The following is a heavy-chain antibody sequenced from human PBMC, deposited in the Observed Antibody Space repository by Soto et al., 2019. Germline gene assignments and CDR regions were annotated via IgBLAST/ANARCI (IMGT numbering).Heavy chain of an antibody. Sequence: EVQLLESGGGLVQPGGSLRLSCAASGFTFSSYAMRWVRQAPGKGLEWVSAISGSGGSTYYADSVRGRFTVSRDNSRNTLYLQMNSLRAEDTAVYYCASLLDDFWSGYDYYYYGMDVWGQGTTVTVSS. V-gene: IGHV3-23*01. CDR1: GFTFSSYA. CDR2: ISGSGGST. J-gene: IGHJ6*02. D-gene: IGHD3-3*01. CDR3: ASLLDDFWSGYDYYYYGMDV.